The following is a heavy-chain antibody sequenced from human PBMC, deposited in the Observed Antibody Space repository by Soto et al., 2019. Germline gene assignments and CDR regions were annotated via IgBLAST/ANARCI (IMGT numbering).Heavy chain of an antibody. Sequence: SETLSLTCTVSGGTLSSGPYYWTWIRQHRGKGLEWIGYIFYSGSTYYNPSLKARLTISVDTSANQFSLSLSSVTAADTAVYYCARGRGYRYGDRELFFEYWGQGALVTVSS. CDR3: ARGRGYRYGDRELFFEY. D-gene: IGHD5-18*01. V-gene: IGHV4-31*03. CDR2: IFYSGST. J-gene: IGHJ4*02. CDR1: GGTLSSGPYY.